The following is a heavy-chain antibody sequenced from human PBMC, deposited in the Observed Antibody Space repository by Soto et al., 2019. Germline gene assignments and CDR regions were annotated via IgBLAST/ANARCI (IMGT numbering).Heavy chain of an antibody. CDR2: INHSGST. CDR3: ARRKERGFSY. J-gene: IGHJ4*02. CDR1: GGSFSGYH. Sequence: QVQLQQWGAGLLKPSETLSLTCAVYGGSFSGYHWSWIRQPPGKGLEWIGKINHSGSTNYNPTLKSRVTISVDTSKNQFSLKLSSVTAADTAVYYCARRKERGFSYWGQGTLVTVSS. V-gene: IGHV4-34*01.